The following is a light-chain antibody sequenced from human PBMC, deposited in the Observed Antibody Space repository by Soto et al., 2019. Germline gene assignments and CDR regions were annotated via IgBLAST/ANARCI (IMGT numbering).Light chain of an antibody. CDR3: QQSYRVPLT. V-gene: IGKV1-39*01. J-gene: IGKJ2*01. Sequence: DLQMTQSPSSLCAAVGDRVTITCRASQNIDNCLSWYQQKPGKAPNLLIYTSSSLQSGVPSRFRGTGSGTDFTLTISSLQPDDFATYYCQQSYRVPLTFGQGTRLEIQ. CDR2: TSS. CDR1: QNIDNC.